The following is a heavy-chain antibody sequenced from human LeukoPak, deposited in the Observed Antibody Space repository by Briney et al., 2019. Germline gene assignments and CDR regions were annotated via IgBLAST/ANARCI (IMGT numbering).Heavy chain of an antibody. CDR3: ARGRADYFDSSGYYFDY. D-gene: IGHD3-22*01. CDR1: GGSISSYY. CDR2: IYTSGST. V-gene: IGHV4-4*07. Sequence: PSETLSLTCTVSGGSISSYYWSWIRQPAGKGLEWIGRIYTSGSTNYNPSLKSRVIMSADTSKNQFSLKLSSVTAADTAVYYCARGRADYFDSSGYYFDYWGQGTLVTVSS. J-gene: IGHJ4*02.